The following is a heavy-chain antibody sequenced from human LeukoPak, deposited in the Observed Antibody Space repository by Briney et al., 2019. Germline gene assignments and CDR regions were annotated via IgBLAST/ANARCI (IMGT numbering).Heavy chain of an antibody. CDR1: GGSISSGDYY. Sequence: PSQTLSLNCTVSGGSISSGDYYWSWIRQPPGKGLEWIGYIYYSGSTYYNPSLKSRVTISVDTSKNQFSLKLSSVTAADTAVYYCASLRRDGYNCNYWGQGTLVTVSS. J-gene: IGHJ4*02. D-gene: IGHD5-24*01. CDR3: ASLRRDGYNCNY. CDR2: IYYSGST. V-gene: IGHV4-30-4*08.